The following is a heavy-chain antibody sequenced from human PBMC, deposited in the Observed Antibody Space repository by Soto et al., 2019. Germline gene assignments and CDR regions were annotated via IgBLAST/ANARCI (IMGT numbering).Heavy chain of an antibody. V-gene: IGHV3-23*01. CDR3: XXXXXXXXXXXXXXXXXFDL. J-gene: IGHJ2*01. CDR1: GFTFSSYA. CDR2: XXGSGGST. Sequence: EVQLLESGGGLVQPGGSLRLSCAASGFTFSSYAMSWVRQAPGKGLEWXXXXXGSGGSTYYADSVKGRFTISRDNSKXXXXXXXXXXXXXXXXXXXXXXXXXXXXXXXXXXXXXFDLWGRGTLVTVSS.